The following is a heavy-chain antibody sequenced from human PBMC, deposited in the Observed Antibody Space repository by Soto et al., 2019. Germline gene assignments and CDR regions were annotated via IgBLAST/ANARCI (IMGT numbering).Heavy chain of an antibody. CDR2: INHSGST. V-gene: IGHV4-34*01. Sequence: PSETLSLTCAVYGGSFSGYYWSWIRQPPGKGLEWIGEINHSGSTNYNPSLKSRVTISVDTSKNQFSLKLSSVTAADTAVYYCARHRGQYYYGSGSQGMDVWGQGTTVTVSS. CDR1: GGSFSGYY. CDR3: ARHRGQYYYGSGSQGMDV. D-gene: IGHD3-10*01. J-gene: IGHJ6*02.